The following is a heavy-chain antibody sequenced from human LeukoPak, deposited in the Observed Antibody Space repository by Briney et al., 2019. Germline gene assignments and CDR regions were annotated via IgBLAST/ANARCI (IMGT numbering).Heavy chain of an antibody. CDR2: IYYSGAT. D-gene: IGHD6-13*01. CDR1: GGSISSYY. CDR3: ARGVYIAAAQYGY. Sequence: SETLSLTCTVSGGSISSYYWSWIRPPPGKGLEWIGHIYYSGATNYNPSLKSRVTISVDTSNNQFSLKLSSVTAADTAVYYCARGVYIAAAQYGYWGQGTLVTVSS. J-gene: IGHJ4*02. V-gene: IGHV4-59*01.